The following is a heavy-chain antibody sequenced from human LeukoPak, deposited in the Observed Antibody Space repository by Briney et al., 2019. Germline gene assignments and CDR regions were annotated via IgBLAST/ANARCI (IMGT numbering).Heavy chain of an antibody. D-gene: IGHD6-13*01. CDR3: ARGTLVRSNWSSFDP. CDR1: GFTVSSNY. V-gene: IGHV3-53*01. CDR2: IYSGGST. Sequence: GGSLRLSCAASGFTVSSNYMSWVRQAPGKGLEWVSVIYSGGSTYYADSVKGRFTISRDNSKNTLYLQMNSLRAEDTAVYYCARGTLVRSNWSSFDPWGQGTLVNVSS. J-gene: IGHJ5*02.